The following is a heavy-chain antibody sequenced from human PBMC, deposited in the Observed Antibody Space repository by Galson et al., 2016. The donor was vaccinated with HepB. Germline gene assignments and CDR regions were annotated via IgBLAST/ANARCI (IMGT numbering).Heavy chain of an antibody. CDR3: ARELDCGVNCHDGADFDS. CDR1: GGPISGYY. J-gene: IGHJ4*02. CDR2: IRYTGRT. D-gene: IGHD3-10*01. Sequence: QLQLQESGPGLVKPSETLSLTCTVSGGPISGYYWSWIRQPPGQGLEWIAAIRYTGRTWYKPSLRSRTTISVDPSRGQFLLTLTSMPAADTAVYYCARELDCGVNCHDGADFDSWGQGIVAVVSS. V-gene: IGHV4-59*12.